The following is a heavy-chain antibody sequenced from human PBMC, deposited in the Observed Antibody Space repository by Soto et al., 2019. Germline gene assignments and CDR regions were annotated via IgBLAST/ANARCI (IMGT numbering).Heavy chain of an antibody. CDR2: IYYSGST. D-gene: IGHD3-22*01. J-gene: IGHJ4*02. Sequence: SETLSLTCTVSGGSVSSGSYYWSWIRQPPGKGLEWIGYIYYSGSTNYNPSLKSRVTISVDTSKNQFSLKLSSVTAADTAVYYCARGSVDTMIVVVIGYFDYWGQGTLVTVSS. V-gene: IGHV4-61*01. CDR3: ARGSVDTMIVVVIGYFDY. CDR1: GGSVSSGSYY.